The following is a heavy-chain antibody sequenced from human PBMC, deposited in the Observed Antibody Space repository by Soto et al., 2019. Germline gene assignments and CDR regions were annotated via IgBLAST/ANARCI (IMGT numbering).Heavy chain of an antibody. J-gene: IGHJ5*02. CDR3: ARSMMVRGVFNWFDP. CDR1: GDSVSSNSAA. CDR2: TYYRSKWYN. Sequence: SQTLSLTCAISGDSVSSNSAAWNWIRQSPSRGLEWLGRTYYRSKWYNDYAVSLKSRITINPDTSKNQFSLQLNSVTPEDTAVYYCARSMMVRGVFNWFDPWGQGTLVTVS. D-gene: IGHD3-10*01. V-gene: IGHV6-1*01.